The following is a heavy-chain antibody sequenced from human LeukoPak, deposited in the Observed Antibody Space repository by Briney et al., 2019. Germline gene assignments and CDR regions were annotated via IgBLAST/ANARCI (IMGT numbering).Heavy chain of an antibody. V-gene: IGHV3-23*01. CDR3: ATSGCTHGVCPRPFDF. CDR1: GFTFSSFG. D-gene: IGHD2-8*01. Sequence: PGGSLRLSCAASGFTFSSFGMSWVRQAPLKGLEWVSDIIGSGDTTHYADSVKGRFTISRDNSKNTVYLHMRSLRADDTGVYYCATSGCTHGVCPRPFDFWGLGTEVTV. CDR2: IIGSGDTT. J-gene: IGHJ4*02.